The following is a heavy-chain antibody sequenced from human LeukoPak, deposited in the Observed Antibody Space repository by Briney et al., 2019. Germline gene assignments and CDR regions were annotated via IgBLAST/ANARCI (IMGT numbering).Heavy chain of an antibody. CDR3: ARDRGYGDYVGQTWGMDV. CDR2: IYYSGST. V-gene: IGHV4-30-4*01. D-gene: IGHD4-17*01. J-gene: IGHJ6*02. CDR1: GGSISSGDYY. Sequence: SETLPLTSTVSGGSISSGDYYWSWIRQPPGKGLEWIGYIYYSGSTYYNPSLKSRVTISVDTSKNQFSLKLSSVTAADTAVYYCARDRGYGDYVGQTWGMDVWGQGTTVTVS.